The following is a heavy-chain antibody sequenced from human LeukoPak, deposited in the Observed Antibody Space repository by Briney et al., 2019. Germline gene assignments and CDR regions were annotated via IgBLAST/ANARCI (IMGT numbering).Heavy chain of an antibody. Sequence: KPSETLSLTCTVSGGSVSSGSYYWSWIRQPPGKGLEWIGYIYYSGSTNYNPSLKSRVTISVDTSKNQFSLKLSSVTAADTAVYYCARENYYDGSGSPSASAPVDHWGQGTLVTVSS. D-gene: IGHD3-22*01. CDR3: ARENYYDGSGSPSASAPVDH. V-gene: IGHV4-61*01. CDR2: IYYSGST. J-gene: IGHJ4*02. CDR1: GGSVSSGSYY.